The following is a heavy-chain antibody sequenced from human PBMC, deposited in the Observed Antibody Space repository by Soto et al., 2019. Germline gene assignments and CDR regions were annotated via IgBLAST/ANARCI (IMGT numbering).Heavy chain of an antibody. Sequence: SETLSLTCTVSAASFSKYYWSWIRQPPGKRLEWIGYIYFNGNTNYNPSLKRRVTISIDTSKKQISLNPTSVTDADTAVYYCASVTFGGVVLAHWGQGTLVTVSS. J-gene: IGHJ4*02. CDR3: ASVTFGGVVLAH. CDR1: AASFSKYY. V-gene: IGHV4-59*01. D-gene: IGHD3-16*01. CDR2: IYFNGNT.